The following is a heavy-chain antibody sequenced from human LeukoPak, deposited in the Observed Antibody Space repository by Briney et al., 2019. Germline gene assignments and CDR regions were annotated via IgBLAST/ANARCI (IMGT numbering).Heavy chain of an antibody. D-gene: IGHD5-12*01. CDR1: GGSFSGYY. Sequence: SETLSLTCAVYGGSFSGYYWSWIRQPPGKGLEWIGEINHSGSTNYNPSLKSRVTISVDTSKNQFSLKLSSVTAADTAVYYCARGRQRGYSGYDRYYYYGMDVWGQGTTVTVSS. CDR2: INHSGST. CDR3: ARGRQRGYSGYDRYYYYGMDV. V-gene: IGHV4-34*01. J-gene: IGHJ6*02.